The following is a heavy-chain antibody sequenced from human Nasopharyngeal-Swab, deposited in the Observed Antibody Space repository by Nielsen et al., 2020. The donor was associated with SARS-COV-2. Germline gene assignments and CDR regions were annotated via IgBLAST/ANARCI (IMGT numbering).Heavy chain of an antibody. CDR1: GFILSASA. V-gene: IGHV3-73*01. J-gene: IGHJ4*02. Sequence: GESLKISCAAPGFILSASAIHWVRQASGKGLEWAGRIGDKDHNYATTYGASVQGRFTISRDDSKNTAFLQMDSLKTEDTALYYCTTDFYFDYWGQGTLVTVSS. CDR2: IGDKDHNYAT. CDR3: TTDFYFDY.